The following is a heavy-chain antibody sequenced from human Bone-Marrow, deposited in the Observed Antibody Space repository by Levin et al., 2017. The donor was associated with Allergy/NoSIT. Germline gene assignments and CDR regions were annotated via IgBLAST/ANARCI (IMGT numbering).Heavy chain of an antibody. J-gene: IGHJ5*02. CDR1: GYTFINYW. D-gene: IGHD2-15*01. V-gene: IGHV5-51*01. CDR2: IYPGDSDT. Sequence: GGSLRLSCKTSGYTFINYWIVWVRQMPGNGLEWMGMIYPGDSDTRYSPSFQGQITISADKSKTTAYLQLSRLKASDTAMYYCARRGLCMGGRCYAEGWFGPWGQGTLVSVSS. CDR3: ARRGLCMGGRCYAEGWFGP.